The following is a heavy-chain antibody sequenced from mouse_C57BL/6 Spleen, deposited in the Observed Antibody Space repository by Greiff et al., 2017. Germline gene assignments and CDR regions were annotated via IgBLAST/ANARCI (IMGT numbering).Heavy chain of an antibody. V-gene: IGHV1-15*01. CDR1: GYTFTDYE. J-gene: IGHJ1*03. D-gene: IGHD2-12*01. CDR3: TRFYSHWYFDV. Sequence: QVHVKQSGAELVRPGASVTLSCKASGYTFTDYEMHWVKQTPVHGLEWIGAIDPETGGTAYNQKFKGKAILTADKSSSTAYMELRSLTSEDSAVYYCTRFYSHWYFDVWGTGTTVTVSS. CDR2: IDPETGGT.